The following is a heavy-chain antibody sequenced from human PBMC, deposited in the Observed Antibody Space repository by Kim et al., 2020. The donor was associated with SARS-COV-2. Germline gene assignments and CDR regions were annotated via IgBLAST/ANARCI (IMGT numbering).Heavy chain of an antibody. V-gene: IGHV2-70*01. CDR3: ARSRDAFDI. CDR2: DDK. J-gene: IGHJ3*02. Sequence: DDKYYRTSLKTRLTISKDTSKNQVVLTMTNMDPVDTATYYCARSRDAFDIWGQGTMVTVSS.